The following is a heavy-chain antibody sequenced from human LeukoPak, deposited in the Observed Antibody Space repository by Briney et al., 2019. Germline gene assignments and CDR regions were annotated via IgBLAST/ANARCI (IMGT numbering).Heavy chain of an antibody. CDR2: INHSGST. Sequence: SETLSLTCAVYGGSFSGYYWSWIRQPPGKGLEWIGEINHSGSTNYNPSLKSRVTISVDTSKNQFSLKLSSVTAADTAVYYCARANYYYYMDVWGKGTTVTVSS. CDR1: GGSFSGYY. V-gene: IGHV4-34*01. J-gene: IGHJ6*03. CDR3: ARANYYYYMDV.